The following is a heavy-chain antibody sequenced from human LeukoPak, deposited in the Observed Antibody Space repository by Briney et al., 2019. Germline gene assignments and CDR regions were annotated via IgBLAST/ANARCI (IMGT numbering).Heavy chain of an antibody. Sequence: ASVKVSCKASGYTFTSYDINWVRQATGQGLEWMGWMNPNSGNTGYAQKFQGRVTMTRNTSISTAYMELSSLRSEDTAVYYCATGFGDDDFWTAPFDYWGQGTLVTVSS. V-gene: IGHV1-8*01. CDR1: GYTFTSYD. D-gene: IGHD3/OR15-3a*01. CDR2: MNPNSGNT. J-gene: IGHJ4*02. CDR3: ATGFGDDDFWTAPFDY.